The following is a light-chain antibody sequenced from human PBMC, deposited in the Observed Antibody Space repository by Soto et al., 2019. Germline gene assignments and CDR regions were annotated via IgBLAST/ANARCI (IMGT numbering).Light chain of an antibody. CDR3: QQYDVWPALT. V-gene: IGKV1-5*01. CDR2: GAS. J-gene: IGKJ4*01. Sequence: DIQMTQSPSTLSASVGDRVTITCRASQSISSWLAWYQQKPGKAPKLLIYGASTRASGVPDRFSGSGSGTEFILTISSLQSEDSAVYYCQQYDVWPALTFGGGTKVDIK. CDR1: QSISSW.